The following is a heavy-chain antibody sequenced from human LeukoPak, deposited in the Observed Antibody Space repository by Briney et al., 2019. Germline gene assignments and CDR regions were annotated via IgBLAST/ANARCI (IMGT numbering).Heavy chain of an antibody. Sequence: SDTLSLTCAASGYSIRSGDYWGWIRQSPGKGLEWIGSIYHSGSTHYNPSLKSRVTISVDTSKNQFSLMLSSVTAADTAVYYCARNRSVTTTPGFDHWGQGTLVTVSS. CDR2: IYHSGST. V-gene: IGHV4-38-2*01. CDR3: ARNRSVTTTPGFDH. D-gene: IGHD4-17*01. J-gene: IGHJ4*02. CDR1: GYSIRSGDY.